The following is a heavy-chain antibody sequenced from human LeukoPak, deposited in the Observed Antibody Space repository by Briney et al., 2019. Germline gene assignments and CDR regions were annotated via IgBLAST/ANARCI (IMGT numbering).Heavy chain of an antibody. CDR1: GYTFTSYD. D-gene: IGHD2-2*01. V-gene: IGHV1-8*03. Sequence: GASVKVSCKASGYTFTSYDINWVRQATGQGLEWMGWMNPNSGNTGYAQKFQGGVTITRHTSISTAYMELSSLRSEDTAVYYCARGYCSSTSCGYYGYWGQGTLVTVSS. J-gene: IGHJ4*02. CDR2: MNPNSGNT. CDR3: ARGYCSSTSCGYYGY.